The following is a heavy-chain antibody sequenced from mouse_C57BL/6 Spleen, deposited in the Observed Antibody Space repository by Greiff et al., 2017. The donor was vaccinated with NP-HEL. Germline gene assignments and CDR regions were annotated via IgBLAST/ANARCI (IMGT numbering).Heavy chain of an antibody. J-gene: IGHJ2*01. CDR1: GFTFSDYG. D-gene: IGHD2-4*01. Sequence: ESGGGLVKPGGSLKLSCAASGFTFSDYGMHWVRQAPEKGLEWVAYISSGSSTIYYADTVKGRFTISRDNAKNTLFLQMTSLRSEDTAMYYCARGEIYYDYDEGYYFDYWGQGTTLTVSS. CDR3: ARGEIYYDYDEGYYFDY. CDR2: ISSGSSTI. V-gene: IGHV5-17*01.